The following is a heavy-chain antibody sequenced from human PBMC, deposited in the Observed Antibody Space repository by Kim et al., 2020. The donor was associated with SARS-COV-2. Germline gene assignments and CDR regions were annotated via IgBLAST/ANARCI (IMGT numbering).Heavy chain of an antibody. CDR1: GFTFSSYS. CDR3: ARDGGYSGYDTMGIYFDY. V-gene: IGHV3-21*01. CDR2: ISSSSSYI. D-gene: IGHD5-12*01. Sequence: GGSLRLSCAASGFTFSSYSMNWVRQAPGKGLEWVSYISSSSSYIYYADSVKGRFTISRDNAKNSLYLQMNSLRAEDTAVYYCARDGGYSGYDTMGIYFDYWGQGTLVTVSS. J-gene: IGHJ4*02.